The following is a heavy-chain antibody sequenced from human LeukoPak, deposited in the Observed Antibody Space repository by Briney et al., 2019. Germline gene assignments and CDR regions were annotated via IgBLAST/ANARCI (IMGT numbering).Heavy chain of an antibody. CDR3: ARARYSYGKPTYFDY. Sequence: PGGSLRLSCAASGFTFSDYYMSWIRQAPGKGLEWVSYISSSGSTIYYADSVKGRFTISRDNAKNSLYLQMNSLRAEDTAVYYCARARYSYGKPTYFDYWGQGTLVTVSS. V-gene: IGHV3-11*04. J-gene: IGHJ4*02. CDR2: ISSSGSTI. D-gene: IGHD5-18*01. CDR1: GFTFSDYY.